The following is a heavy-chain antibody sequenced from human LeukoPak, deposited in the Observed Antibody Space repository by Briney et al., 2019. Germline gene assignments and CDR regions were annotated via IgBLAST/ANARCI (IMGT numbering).Heavy chain of an antibody. CDR1: GFTFSSYA. V-gene: IGHV3-30*04. CDR3: AKDSSVYYYDSRNCDY. D-gene: IGHD3-22*01. Sequence: PGGSLRLSCAASGFTFSSYAMHWVRQAPGKGLEWVAVISYDGSNKYYADSVKGRFTISRDNSKNTLYLQMNSLRAEDTAVYYCAKDSSVYYYDSRNCDYWGQGTLVTVSS. CDR2: ISYDGSNK. J-gene: IGHJ4*02.